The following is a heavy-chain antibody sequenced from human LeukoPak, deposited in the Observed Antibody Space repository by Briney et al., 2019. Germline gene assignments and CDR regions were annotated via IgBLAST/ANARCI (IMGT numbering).Heavy chain of an antibody. CDR3: ARLKYCTNGVCYAGFDY. J-gene: IGHJ4*02. V-gene: IGHV1-3*01. CDR1: GNTCISYA. D-gene: IGHD2-8*01. CDR2: LNAGNGNT. Sequence: ASVKVSCNANGNTCISYAMHWVRQAPGQWLGWLAPLNAGNGNTKYSQKFQGRVTITRDTSADTAYMELSSLRSEDTAVYYCARLKYCTNGVCYAGFDYWGQGTLVTVSS.